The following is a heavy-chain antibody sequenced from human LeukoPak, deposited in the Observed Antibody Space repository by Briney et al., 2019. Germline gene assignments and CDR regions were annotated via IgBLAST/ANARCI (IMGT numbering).Heavy chain of an antibody. CDR1: GFDFSTYS. V-gene: IGHV3-21*04. J-gene: IGHJ4*02. D-gene: IGHD3-10*01. Sequence: GGSLRLSWAASGFDFSTYSMNWVRQAPGKGLEWVSSISGGCTYTYYADSVKGRFTIPRDNAKNSLYLQMNSLRAEDTAVYYCAKDGPRGYYYGSGSPYFDYWGQGTLVTVSS. CDR3: AKDGPRGYYYGSGSPYFDY. CDR2: ISGGCTYT.